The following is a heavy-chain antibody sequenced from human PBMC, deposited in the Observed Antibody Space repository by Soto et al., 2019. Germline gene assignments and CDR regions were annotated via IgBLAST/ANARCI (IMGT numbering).Heavy chain of an antibody. V-gene: IGHV4-59*01. CDR1: GASFTRYY. J-gene: IGHJ4*02. Sequence: SETLSLTCTVSGASFTRYYWSWIRQPPGKGLEWIGYIYYGEKTNYNPSLKNRVTISRDTSKNQVFLRLTSVTAADTAVYYCARDLESSGYQNWGQGTLVTVSS. CDR3: ARDLESSGYQN. CDR2: IYYGEKT. D-gene: IGHD3-22*01.